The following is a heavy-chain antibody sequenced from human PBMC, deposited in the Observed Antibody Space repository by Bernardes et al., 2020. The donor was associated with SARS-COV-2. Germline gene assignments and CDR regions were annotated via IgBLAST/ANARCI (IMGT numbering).Heavy chain of an antibody. CDR3: ARDPWGVSYTTGWESAFDI. J-gene: IGHJ3*02. CDR2: ISAYNGKK. V-gene: IGHV1-18*04. D-gene: IGHD6-19*01. CDR1: GYRFTRYG. Sequence: ASVKVSCKASGYRFTRYGITWVRQAPGQGLEWMGWISAYNGKKDYAQKFQGRLTMTIETSTTTAYMELRSLTSDDTAVYYCARDPWGVSYTTGWESAFDIWGQGTKVSVSS.